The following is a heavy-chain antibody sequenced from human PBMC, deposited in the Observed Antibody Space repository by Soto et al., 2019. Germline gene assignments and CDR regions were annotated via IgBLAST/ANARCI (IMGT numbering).Heavy chain of an antibody. CDR2: INPSGGST. J-gene: IGHJ6*02. Sequence: ASVQVSCKASGYTFTRYYMHWVRQAPGQGLEWMGIINPSGGSTSYAQKFPGRVTMTRDTSTSTVYMELSSLRSEDTAVYYCARVGGTGTTADYYYGMDVWGQGTTVTVSS. CDR3: ARVGGTGTTADYYYGMDV. D-gene: IGHD1-7*01. CDR1: GYTFTRYY. V-gene: IGHV1-46*01.